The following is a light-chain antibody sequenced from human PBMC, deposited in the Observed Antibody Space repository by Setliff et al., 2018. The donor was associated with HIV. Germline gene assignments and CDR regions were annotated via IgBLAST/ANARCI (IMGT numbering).Light chain of an antibody. Sequence: QSVLTQPASVSGSPGQSITISCTGSSSDVGGYNYVSWYQQHPGKAPKLMIYDVSQRPSGVSDLFPGSKSGITASLTISGLQPEDESAYYCSSYTASSTLVFGGGTKVTVL. CDR1: SSDVGGYNY. CDR2: DVS. J-gene: IGLJ3*02. V-gene: IGLV2-14*03. CDR3: SSYTASSTLV.